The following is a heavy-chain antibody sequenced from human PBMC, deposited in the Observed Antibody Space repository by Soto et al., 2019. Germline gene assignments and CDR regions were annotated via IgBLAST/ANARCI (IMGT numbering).Heavy chain of an antibody. V-gene: IGHV1-69*13. J-gene: IGHJ5*02. CDR2: IIPIFGTA. CDR3: ARDNWRDMVVPAAKKGWFDP. Sequence: SVKVSCKASGGTFSSYAISWVRQAPGQGLEWMGGIIPIFGTANYAQKFQGRVTVTADESTSTAYMELSSLRSEDTAVYYCARDNWRDMVVPAAKKGWFDPWGQGTLVTVSS. CDR1: GGTFSSYA. D-gene: IGHD2-2*01.